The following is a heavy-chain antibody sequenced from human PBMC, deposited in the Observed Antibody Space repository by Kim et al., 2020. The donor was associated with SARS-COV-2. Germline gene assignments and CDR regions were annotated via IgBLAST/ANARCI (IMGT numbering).Heavy chain of an antibody. CDR1: GGSISSYS. J-gene: IGHJ6*02. Sequence: SETLSLTCTVSGGSISSYSWNWIRQPPGKGLEWIGDISDSGKTNYNPSLKSRVTISIDKSKNQFSLKVSSVTAADTAVYYCARRGGLDGWGHGTTVTVSS. CDR2: ISDSGKT. V-gene: IGHV4-59*08. CDR3: ARRGGLDG.